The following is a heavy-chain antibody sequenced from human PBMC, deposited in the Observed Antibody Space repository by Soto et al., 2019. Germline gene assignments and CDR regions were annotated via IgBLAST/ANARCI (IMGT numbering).Heavy chain of an antibody. CDR2: IKQDGSEK. V-gene: IGHV3-7*01. J-gene: IGHJ6*03. Sequence: HPGGSLRLSCAASGFTFSSYWVSWVRQAPGKGLEWVANIKQDGSEKYYVDSVKGRFTISRDNAKNSLYLQMNSLRAEDTAVYYCARVGDFWSGSDYYYYMDVWGKGTTVTVS. CDR3: ARVGDFWSGSDYYYYMDV. CDR1: GFTFSSYW. D-gene: IGHD3-3*01.